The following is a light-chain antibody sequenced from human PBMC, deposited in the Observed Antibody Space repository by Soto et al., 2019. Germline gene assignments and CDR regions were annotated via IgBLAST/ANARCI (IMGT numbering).Light chain of an antibody. Sequence: DIQMTQSPSSLSASVGDRFTITCRASQTISRWLGWYQQKPEKAHLLLIYTASMLNSGAPSRCGGSGSGTEFILTISLLHADVFASYCRQHYNSYSEAFGQGTKVDIK. CDR3: QHYNSYSEA. CDR2: TAS. CDR1: QTISRW. J-gene: IGKJ1*01. V-gene: IGKV1-5*03.